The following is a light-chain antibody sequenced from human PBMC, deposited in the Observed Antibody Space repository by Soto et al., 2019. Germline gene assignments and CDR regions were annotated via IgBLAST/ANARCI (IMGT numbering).Light chain of an antibody. J-gene: IGLJ3*02. V-gene: IGLV2-8*01. CDR1: SSDIGTYNF. CDR2: EVN. Sequence: QSVLTQPASVSGSPGQSITISCTGTSSDIGTYNFVSWYQQRPGKAPKFIIYEVNKRPSGVPDRFSGSKSGNTASLTVSGLQAGDEADYYCSSFAANDNVVFGGGTQLTVL. CDR3: SSFAANDNVV.